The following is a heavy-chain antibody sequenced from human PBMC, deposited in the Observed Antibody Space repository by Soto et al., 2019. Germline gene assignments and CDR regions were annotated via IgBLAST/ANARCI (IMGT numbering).Heavy chain of an antibody. CDR3: AKPGSGWSPFGDGMDV. Sequence: QVQLVESGGGVVQPGRSLRLSCAASGFTFSSYGMHWVRQAPGKGLEWVAVISYDGSNKYYADSVKGRFTISRDNSKNTLYLQINSLRAEDTAVYYCAKPGSGWSPFGDGMDVLGQGTTVTVSS. D-gene: IGHD6-19*01. CDR2: ISYDGSNK. J-gene: IGHJ6*02. CDR1: GFTFSSYG. V-gene: IGHV3-30*18.